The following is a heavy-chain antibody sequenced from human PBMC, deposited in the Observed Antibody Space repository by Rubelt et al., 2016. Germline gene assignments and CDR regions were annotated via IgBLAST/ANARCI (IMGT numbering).Heavy chain of an antibody. J-gene: IGHJ4*02. Sequence: IYPGDSDTRYSPSFQGQVTISADKSISTAYLQWSSLKASDTAMYYCARQGGCSHSVDYWGQGTLVTVSS. V-gene: IGHV5-51*01. CDR3: ARQGGCSHSVDY. CDR2: IYPGDSDT. D-gene: IGHD5-18*01.